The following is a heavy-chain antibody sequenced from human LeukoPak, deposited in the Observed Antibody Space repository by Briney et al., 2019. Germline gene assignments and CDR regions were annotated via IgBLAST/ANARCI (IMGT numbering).Heavy chain of an antibody. CDR1: GFSFSSYN. CDR3: ARDPYSGSYGDSYYYYMDV. V-gene: IGHV3-21*01. D-gene: IGHD1-26*01. J-gene: IGHJ6*03. CDR2: ITTSSTYT. Sequence: PGGSLRLSCAASGFSFSSYNMNWVRQAPGKGLEWVSSITTSSTYTFYADSVKGRFTISRDNAKNSLYLQMNSLRAEDTAVYYCARDPYSGSYGDSYYYYMDVWGKGTTVTISS.